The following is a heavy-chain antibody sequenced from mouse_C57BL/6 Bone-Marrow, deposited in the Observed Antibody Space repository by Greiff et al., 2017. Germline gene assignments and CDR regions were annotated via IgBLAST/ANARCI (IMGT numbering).Heavy chain of an antibody. Sequence: QVQLQQPGAELVKPGASVKLSCKASGYTFTSYWMHWVKQRPGQGLEWIGMIHPNSGSTNYNEKFKSKATLTVDKSSSTAYMPLSSLTSEDSAVYYCAREDSSCYRFAYWGQGTLVTVAA. D-gene: IGHD3-2*02. J-gene: IGHJ3*01. V-gene: IGHV1-64*01. CDR2: IHPNSGST. CDR1: GYTFTSYW. CDR3: AREDSSCYRFAY.